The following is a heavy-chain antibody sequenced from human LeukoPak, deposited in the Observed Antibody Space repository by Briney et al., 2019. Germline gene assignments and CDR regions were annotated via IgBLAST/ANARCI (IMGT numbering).Heavy chain of an antibody. Sequence: GGSQRLSCAASGFTFSNYGMNWVRQTPGKGLEWVSYISSSSDAIYYADSVKGRFTISRDNAKNSLYLEMNSLRDEDTAVYYCARAMRSGYDYWGQGTLVTVSS. CDR2: ISSSSDAI. J-gene: IGHJ4*02. V-gene: IGHV3-48*02. CDR3: ARAMRSGYDY. CDR1: GFTFSNYG. D-gene: IGHD5-12*01.